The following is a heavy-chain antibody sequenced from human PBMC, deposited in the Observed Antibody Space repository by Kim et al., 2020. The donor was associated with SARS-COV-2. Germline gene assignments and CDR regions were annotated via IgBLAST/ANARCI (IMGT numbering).Heavy chain of an antibody. V-gene: IGHV3-74*01. J-gene: IGHJ4*02. CDR3: ARVQLWKGADY. Sequence: SYADSVKCRFTIFRDNTKNTMYLQMNRLRAEDTAVYYCARVQLWKGADYWGQGTLVTVSS. D-gene: IGHD5-18*01.